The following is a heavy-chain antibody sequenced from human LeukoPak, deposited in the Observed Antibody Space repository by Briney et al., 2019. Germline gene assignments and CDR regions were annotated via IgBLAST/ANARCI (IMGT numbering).Heavy chain of an antibody. V-gene: IGHV4-59*01. D-gene: IGHD3-22*01. CDR3: ARTTKYYYDSSGTARPGYFDY. J-gene: IGHJ4*02. Sequence: SETLSLTCTVSGGSISSYYWSWIRQPPGKGLGWIGYIYYSGSTNYNPSLKSRVTISVDTSKNQFSLKLSPVTAADTAVYYCARTTKYYYDSSGTARPGYFDYWGQGTLVTVSS. CDR1: GGSISSYY. CDR2: IYYSGST.